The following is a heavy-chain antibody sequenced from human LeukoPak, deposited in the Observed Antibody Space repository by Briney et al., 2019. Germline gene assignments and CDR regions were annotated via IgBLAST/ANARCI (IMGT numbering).Heavy chain of an antibody. V-gene: IGHV1-18*01. J-gene: IGHJ5*02. CDR2: ISAYNGNT. Sequence: ASVNVSCKASGYTFTSYGISWVRQAPGQGLEWMGWISAYNGNTNYAQKLQGRVTMTTDTSTSTAYMELSSLRSEDTAVYYCARGGDYYDSRRNWFDPWGQGTLVTVSS. D-gene: IGHD3-22*01. CDR3: ARGGDYYDSRRNWFDP. CDR1: GYTFTSYG.